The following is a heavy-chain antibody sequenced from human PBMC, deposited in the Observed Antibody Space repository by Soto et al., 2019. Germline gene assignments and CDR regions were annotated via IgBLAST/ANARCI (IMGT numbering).Heavy chain of an antibody. CDR1: GFTFSNAW. V-gene: IGHV3-15*07. D-gene: IGHD3-10*01. CDR2: IKSKTDGGTT. CDR3: TTGRYYYGSGSPGINDAFDI. Sequence: GGSLRLSCAASGFTFSNAWMNWVRQAPGKGLEWVGRIKSKTDGGTTDYAAPVKGRFTISRDDSKNTLYLQMNSLKTEDTAVYYCTTGRYYYGSGSPGINDAFDIWGQGTMVTVSS. J-gene: IGHJ3*02.